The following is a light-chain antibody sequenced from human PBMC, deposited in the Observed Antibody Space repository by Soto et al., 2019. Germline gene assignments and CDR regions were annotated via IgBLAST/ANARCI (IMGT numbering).Light chain of an antibody. CDR3: CSYAGSYTYVV. J-gene: IGLJ2*01. CDR1: SSDVGAYNY. CDR2: DVS. V-gene: IGLV2-11*01. Sequence: QSALTQPRSVSGSPGQSVTISCTGTSSDVGAYNYVSWYQQHPGKAPKLMIYDVSKWPSGVPDRFSGSKSGNTASLTISGLQAEDEADYYCCSYAGSYTYVVFGGGTKVTVL.